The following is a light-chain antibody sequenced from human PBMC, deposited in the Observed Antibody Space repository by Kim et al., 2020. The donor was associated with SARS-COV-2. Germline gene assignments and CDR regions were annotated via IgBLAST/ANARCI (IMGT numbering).Light chain of an antibody. J-gene: IGKJ2*01. CDR1: QVLLHTNGYNY. CDR2: WCF. V-gene: IGKV2-28*01. Sequence: PASISCRSSQVLLHTNGYNYFVWYLNKPGHSPQLLIDWCFNRASEVPDRFSGNGAGTAFTLKISIVEAEDVGIYYCMQALQTPPFTFGLGTKLEI. CDR3: MQALQTPPFT.